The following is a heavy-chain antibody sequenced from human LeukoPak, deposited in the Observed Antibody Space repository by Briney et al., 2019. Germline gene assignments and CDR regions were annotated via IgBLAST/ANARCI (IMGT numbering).Heavy chain of an antibody. Sequence: GGTLRLSCVASGFTFSTYGMNWVRQAPGKGLEWVSYISSSGSTIYYADSVKGRFTISRDNAKNSLYLQMNSLRAEDTAVYYCARHPYDILTGYYYLYYFDYWGQGTLVTVSS. CDR3: ARHPYDILTGYYYLYYFDY. V-gene: IGHV3-48*04. D-gene: IGHD3-9*01. CDR1: GFTFSTYG. CDR2: ISSSGSTI. J-gene: IGHJ4*02.